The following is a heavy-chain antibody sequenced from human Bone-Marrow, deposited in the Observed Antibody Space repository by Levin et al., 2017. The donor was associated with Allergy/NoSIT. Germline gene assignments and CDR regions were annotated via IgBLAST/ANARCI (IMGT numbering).Heavy chain of an antibody. CDR1: GFDLSKYA. CDR3: ARESLRGTSLDR. V-gene: IGHV3-23*01. J-gene: IGHJ5*02. Sequence: QAGGSLRLSCVASGFDLSKYAMTWVRQAPGKGLQWVSVIGFSGGRRKYADSVRGRFNISRETSKNSVFLDMNSLGVDDTAVYYCARESLRGTSLDRWGQGTLVTVSS. D-gene: IGHD4-17*01. CDR2: IGFSGGRR.